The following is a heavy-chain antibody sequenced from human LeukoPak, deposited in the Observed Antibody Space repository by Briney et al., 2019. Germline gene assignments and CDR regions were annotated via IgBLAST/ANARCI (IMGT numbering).Heavy chain of an antibody. CDR1: GFTFTNYA. CDR3: ARAYSSGWSIDY. Sequence: PGGSLRLSCAASGFTFTNYAMTWVRQAPGKGLEWVSVIYSGGSTYYADSVKGRFTISRDNSKNTLYLQMNSLRAEDTAVYYCARAYSSGWSIDYWGQGTLVTVSS. D-gene: IGHD6-19*01. J-gene: IGHJ4*02. V-gene: IGHV3-53*01. CDR2: IYSGGST.